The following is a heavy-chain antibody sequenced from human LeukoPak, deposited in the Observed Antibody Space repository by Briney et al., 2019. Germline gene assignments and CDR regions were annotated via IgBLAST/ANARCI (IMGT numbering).Heavy chain of an antibody. CDR2: IVVGSGNT. Sequence: SVKVSCKASGFTFTSSAVQWVRQARGQRLEWIGWIVVGSGNTNYAQKFQERVTITRDMSTSTAYMELSSLRSEDTAVYYCAAAATMVRGVIRDDAFDIWGQGTMVTVSS. CDR1: GFTFTSSA. J-gene: IGHJ3*02. V-gene: IGHV1-58*01. CDR3: AAAATMVRGVIRDDAFDI. D-gene: IGHD3-10*01.